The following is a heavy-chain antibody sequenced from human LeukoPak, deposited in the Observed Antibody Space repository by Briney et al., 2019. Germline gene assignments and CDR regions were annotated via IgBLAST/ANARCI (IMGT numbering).Heavy chain of an antibody. Sequence: GGSLRLSCAASGFTFGSYGMHWVRQAPGKGLKGVAIIWNDGSNKYYEYSVKGRFTISRDNSKNTLYLQMNSLRAEDTAVYYCAKASYCTKGVCYTYYMDVWGKGTTVTVSS. CDR1: GFTFGSYG. CDR3: AKASYCTKGVCYTYYMDV. CDR2: IWNDGSNK. D-gene: IGHD2-8*01. J-gene: IGHJ6*03. V-gene: IGHV3-33*06.